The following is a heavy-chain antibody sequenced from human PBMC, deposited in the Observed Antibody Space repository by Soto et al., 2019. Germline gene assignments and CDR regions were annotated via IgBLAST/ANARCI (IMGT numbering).Heavy chain of an antibody. J-gene: IGHJ5*02. V-gene: IGHV1-3*01. Sequence: ASVKVSGKASGYTFTSYAMHWVRQAPGQRLEWMGWINAGNGNTKYSQKFQGRVTITRDTSASTAYMELSSLRPEDTAVYYCARDQEWWYRTDWFDPWGQGTLVTVSS. D-gene: IGHD2-15*01. CDR3: ARDQEWWYRTDWFDP. CDR2: INAGNGNT. CDR1: GYTFTSYA.